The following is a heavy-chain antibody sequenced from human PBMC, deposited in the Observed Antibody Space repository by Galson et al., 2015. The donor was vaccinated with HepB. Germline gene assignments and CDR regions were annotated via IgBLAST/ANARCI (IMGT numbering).Heavy chain of an antibody. CDR2: IYYSGST. D-gene: IGHD6-13*01. J-gene: IGHJ4*02. Sequence: QVQLQESGPGLVKPSETLSLTCTVSGGSISSYYWSWIRQPPGKGLEWIGYIYYSGSTNYNPSLKSRVTISVDTSKNQFSLKLSSVTAADTAVYYCARDPVAAVWGQGTLVTVSS. CDR3: ARDPVAAV. CDR1: GGSISSYY. V-gene: IGHV4-59*01.